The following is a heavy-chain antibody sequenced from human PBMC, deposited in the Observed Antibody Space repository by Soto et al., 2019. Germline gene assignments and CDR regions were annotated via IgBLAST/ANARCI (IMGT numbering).Heavy chain of an antibody. CDR3: ARGCSGGSCYPLDNYYYYYYMDV. CDR1: GFTFSSYS. V-gene: IGHV3-21*01. D-gene: IGHD2-15*01. J-gene: IGHJ6*03. CDR2: ISSSSSYI. Sequence: EVRLVESGGGLVKPGGSLRLSCAASGFTFSSYSMNWVRQAPGKGLEWVSSISSSSSYIYYADSVKGRFTISRDNAKNSLYLQMNSLRAEDTAVYYCARGCSGGSCYPLDNYYYYYYMDVWGKGTTVTVSS.